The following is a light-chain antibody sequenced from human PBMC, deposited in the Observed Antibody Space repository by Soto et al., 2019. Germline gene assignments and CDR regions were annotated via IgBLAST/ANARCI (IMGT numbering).Light chain of an antibody. J-gene: IGKJ1*01. V-gene: IGKV3-15*01. CDR3: QQYNDWPLA. Sequence: EILMTQSPVTLSVSPVERATLSCRASQSVSNNLAWYQQKPGQAPSLLIYGAFTRATSIPARFSGTGSGTEFTLTISSLQSEDFALYYCQQYNDWPLAFGQGTKVDIK. CDR1: QSVSNN. CDR2: GAF.